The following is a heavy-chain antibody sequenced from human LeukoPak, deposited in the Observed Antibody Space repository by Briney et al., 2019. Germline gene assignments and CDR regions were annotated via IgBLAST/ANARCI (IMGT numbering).Heavy chain of an antibody. CDR3: AKGRGYSGYDLVY. D-gene: IGHD5-12*01. J-gene: IGHJ4*02. Sequence: PGGSLRLSCAASGFTFSSYAMSWVRQAPGKGLEWVAFIRYDGSNKYYADSVKGRFTISRDNSKNTLYLQMNSLRAEDTAVYYCAKGRGYSGYDLVYWGQGTLVTVSS. CDR2: IRYDGSNK. CDR1: GFTFSSYA. V-gene: IGHV3-30*02.